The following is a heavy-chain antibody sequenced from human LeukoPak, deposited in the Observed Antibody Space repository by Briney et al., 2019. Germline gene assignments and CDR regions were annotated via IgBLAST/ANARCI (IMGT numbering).Heavy chain of an antibody. V-gene: IGHV4-4*07. Sequence: PSETLSLTCTVSGGSISSYYWSWIRQPAGKGLEWIGRIYTSGSTNYNPSLKSRVTMSVDMSKNQFSLKLSSVTAADTAVYYCARADYYDSSGYYVKFDYWGQGTLATVSS. CDR1: GGSISSYY. CDR3: ARADYYDSSGYYVKFDY. CDR2: IYTSGST. D-gene: IGHD3-22*01. J-gene: IGHJ4*02.